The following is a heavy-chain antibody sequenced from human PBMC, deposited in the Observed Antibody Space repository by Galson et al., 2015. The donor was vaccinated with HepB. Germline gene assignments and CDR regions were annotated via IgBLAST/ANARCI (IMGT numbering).Heavy chain of an antibody. J-gene: IGHJ4*02. D-gene: IGHD3-10*01. CDR3: TTDPKSLYYYGSGSYYLTYVQSVY. V-gene: IGHV3-15*07. CDR1: GFTFSNAW. Sequence: SLRLSCAASGFTFSNAWMNWVRQAPGKGLEWVGRIKSKTDGGTTDYAAPVKGRFTIPRDDSKNTLYLQMNSLKTEDTAVYYCTTDPKSLYYYGSGSYYLTYVQSVYWGQGTLVTVSS. CDR2: IKSKTDGGTT.